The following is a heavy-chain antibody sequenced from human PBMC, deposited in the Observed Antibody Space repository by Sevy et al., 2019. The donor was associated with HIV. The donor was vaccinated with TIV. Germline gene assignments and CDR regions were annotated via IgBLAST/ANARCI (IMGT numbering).Heavy chain of an antibody. CDR2: ISYDGSNK. J-gene: IGHJ4*02. D-gene: IGHD3-3*01. V-gene: IGHV3-30*18. CDR1: GFTFSSYG. CDR3: AKASPYLTIFGVVIGGYFDY. Sequence: GGSLRLSCAASGFTFSSYGMHWVRLAPGKGLEWVAVISYDGSNKYYADSVKGRFTISRDNSKNTLYLQMTSLRAEDTAVYYCAKASPYLTIFGVVIGGYFDYWGQGTLVTVSS.